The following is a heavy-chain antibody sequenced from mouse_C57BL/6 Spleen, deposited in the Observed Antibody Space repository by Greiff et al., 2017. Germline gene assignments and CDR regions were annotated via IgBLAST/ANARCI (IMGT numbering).Heavy chain of an antibody. D-gene: IGHD4-1*01. CDR2: INPSNGGT. CDR3: ARSRTGPSYWYFDV. Sequence: QVQLKESGTELVKPGASVKLSCKASGYTFTSYWMHWVKQRPGQGLAWIGNINPSNGGTNYNEKFKSKATLTVDKSSSTAYMQLSSLTSEDAAVYYCARSRTGPSYWYFDVWGTGTTVTVSS. V-gene: IGHV1-53*01. J-gene: IGHJ1*03. CDR1: GYTFTSYW.